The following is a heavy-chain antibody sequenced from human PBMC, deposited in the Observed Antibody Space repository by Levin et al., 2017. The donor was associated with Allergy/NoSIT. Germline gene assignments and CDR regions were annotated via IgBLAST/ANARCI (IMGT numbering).Heavy chain of an antibody. CDR2: IIPIFGTA. CDR1: GGTFSSYA. V-gene: IGHV1-69*13. D-gene: IGHD2-15*01. CDR3: AREGCSGGSCYIPLWN. J-gene: IGHJ4*02. Sequence: SVKVSCKASGGTFSSYAISWVRQAPGQGLEWMGGIIPIFGTANYAQKFQGRVTITADESTSTAYMELSSLRSEDTAVYYCAREGCSGGSCYIPLWNWGQGTLVTVSS.